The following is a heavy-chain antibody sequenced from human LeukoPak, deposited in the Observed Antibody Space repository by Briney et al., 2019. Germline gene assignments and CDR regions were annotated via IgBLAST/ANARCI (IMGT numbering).Heavy chain of an antibody. CDR2: ISSSSSTI. D-gene: IGHD5-24*01. Sequence: PGGSLRLSCAASGFTFSSYSMNWVRQAPGKGLEWVSYISSSSSTIYYADSVKGRFTISRDNAKNSLYLQMNSLRAEDTAVYYCATDRGWLQFDYWGQGTLVTVSS. V-gene: IGHV3-48*01. CDR3: ATDRGWLQFDY. J-gene: IGHJ4*02. CDR1: GFTFSSYS.